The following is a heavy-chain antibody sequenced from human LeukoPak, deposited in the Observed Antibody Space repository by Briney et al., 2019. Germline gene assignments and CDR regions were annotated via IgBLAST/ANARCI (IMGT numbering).Heavy chain of an antibody. D-gene: IGHD6-19*01. CDR1: GFAFSSYA. J-gene: IGHJ4*02. V-gene: IGHV3-23*01. CDR2: ISGIGGST. CDR3: AKARGDDRNGCRLVFDY. Sequence: GGSLRLSCAASGFAFSSYAMSWVRQAPGKGLEWVSGISGIGGSTYYADSVKGRLTISRDNSKNTLYLQMNSLRAEDTAVYYCAKARGDDRNGCRLVFDYWGQGTLVTVSS.